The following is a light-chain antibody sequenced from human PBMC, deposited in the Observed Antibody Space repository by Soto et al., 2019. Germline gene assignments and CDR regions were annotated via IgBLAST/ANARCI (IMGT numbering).Light chain of an antibody. V-gene: IGKV3-11*01. Sequence: EIVLTQSPATLSLSPGERATLSCRASQSVSSYLAWYQQKPGQAPRLLIYDASNRATGIPARFSGSGSGTDFTLNISSLEPEDFAVYYCQQRSNWLRLTFGQGTKLEIK. J-gene: IGKJ2*01. CDR3: QQRSNWLRLT. CDR2: DAS. CDR1: QSVSSY.